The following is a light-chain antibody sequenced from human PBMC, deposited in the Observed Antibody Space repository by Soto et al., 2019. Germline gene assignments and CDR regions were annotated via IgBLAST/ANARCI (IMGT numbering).Light chain of an antibody. CDR2: GSS. CDR1: QSVGGK. Sequence: EIVMTQSPATLSVSPGEIATLSWRAIQSVGGKLAWYQQRAGQAPRILIYGSSTRATGIPARFSGSGSWTEHTLTISSLQSEDFAVYYSEENNDXRFTCGPGTKVXI. CDR3: EENNDXRFT. V-gene: IGKV3-15*01. J-gene: IGKJ3*01.